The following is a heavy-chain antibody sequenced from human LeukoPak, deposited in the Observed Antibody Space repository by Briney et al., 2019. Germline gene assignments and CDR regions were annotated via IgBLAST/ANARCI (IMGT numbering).Heavy chain of an antibody. CDR3: ARVLILGPTTDH. Sequence: ASVKVSCKASGYTFTNYDINWVRQATGQGLEWMGWMNPNSGNTGYAQKFQGRVTMTRNTSISTAYMELSSLRSEDTAIYYCARVLILGPTTDHWGQGALVTVSS. CDR1: GYTFTNYD. CDR2: MNPNSGNT. D-gene: IGHD1-26*01. V-gene: IGHV1-8*01. J-gene: IGHJ4*02.